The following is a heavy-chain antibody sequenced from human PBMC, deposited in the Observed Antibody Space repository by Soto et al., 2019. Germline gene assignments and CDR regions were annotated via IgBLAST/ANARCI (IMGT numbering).Heavy chain of an antibody. D-gene: IGHD6-19*01. CDR3: ARVVSSGWTRHWFDP. Sequence: SETLSLTCAVSGGSISSGGYSWSWIRQPPGKGLEWIGYIYHSGSTYYNPSLKSRVTISVDRSKNQFSLKLSSVTAADTAVYYSARVVSSGWTRHWFDPWGQGTLVTVSS. CDR2: IYHSGST. CDR1: GGSISSGGYS. V-gene: IGHV4-30-2*01. J-gene: IGHJ5*02.